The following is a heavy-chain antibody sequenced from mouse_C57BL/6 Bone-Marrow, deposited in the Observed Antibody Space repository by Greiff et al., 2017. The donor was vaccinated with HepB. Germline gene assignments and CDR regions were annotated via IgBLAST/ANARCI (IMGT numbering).Heavy chain of an antibody. J-gene: IGHJ1*03. CDR3: ARDGSSYLWYFDV. Sequence: QVQLKESGPELVKPGASVKISCKASGYSFTSYYIHWVKQRPGQGLEWIGWIYPGSGNTKYNEKFKGKATLTADTSSSTAYMQLSSLTSEDSAVYYCARDGSSYLWYFDVWGTGTTVTVSS. D-gene: IGHD1-1*01. CDR1: GYSFTSYY. CDR2: IYPGSGNT. V-gene: IGHV1-66*01.